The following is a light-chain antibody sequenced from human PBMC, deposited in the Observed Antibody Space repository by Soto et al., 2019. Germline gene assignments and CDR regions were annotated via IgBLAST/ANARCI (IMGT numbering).Light chain of an antibody. V-gene: IGLV2-8*01. CDR2: EVS. CDR3: SSYAGSNTSVV. Sequence: QSVLTQPHSASGSPGQSVTISCTGTSSDVGGYNYVSWYQQHPGKAPKLMIYEVSKRPSGVPDRFSGSKSGNTASLTVSGLQAEDEADYYCSSYAGSNTSVVFGGGTKLTVL. CDR1: SSDVGGYNY. J-gene: IGLJ2*01.